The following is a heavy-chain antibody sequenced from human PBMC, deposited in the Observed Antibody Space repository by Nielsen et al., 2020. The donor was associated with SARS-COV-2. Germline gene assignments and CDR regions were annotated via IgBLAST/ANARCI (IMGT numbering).Heavy chain of an antibody. D-gene: IGHD3-3*01. CDR2: IIPIFGTA. J-gene: IGHJ4*02. CDR3: ARHHPIGVVPDYFDY. V-gene: IGHV1-69*13. Sequence: SVKVSCKASEGTFSSYAISWVRQAPGQGLEWMGGIIPIFGTANYAQKFQGRVTITADESTSTAYMELSSLRSEDTAVYYCARHHPIGVVPDYFDYWGQGTLVTVSS. CDR1: EGTFSSYA.